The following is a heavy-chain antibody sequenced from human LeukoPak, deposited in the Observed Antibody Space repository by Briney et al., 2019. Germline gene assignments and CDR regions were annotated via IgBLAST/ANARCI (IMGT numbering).Heavy chain of an antibody. CDR3: ARAKLELRYDWFDP. V-gene: IGHV3-33*01. CDR2: IWYDGSNK. J-gene: IGHJ5*02. D-gene: IGHD1-7*01. Sequence: GRSLRLSCAASGFTFSSYGMHWVRQAPGKGLEWVAVIWYDGSNKYYADSVKGRFTISRDNSKNTLYLQMNSLRAEDTAVYYCARAKLELRYDWFDPWGQGTLVTVSS. CDR1: GFTFSSYG.